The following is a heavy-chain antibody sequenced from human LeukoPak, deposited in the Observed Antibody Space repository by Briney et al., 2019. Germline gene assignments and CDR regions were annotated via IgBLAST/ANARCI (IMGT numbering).Heavy chain of an antibody. CDR1: GFTFCSYW. CDR2: INSDGSST. D-gene: IGHD3-10*01. V-gene: IGHV3-74*01. CDR3: AREPPEVLWFGGFDY. Sequence: PGGSLSLSCAASGFTFCSYWMHWVRQAPGKGLVWVSRINSDGSSTSYADSVKGRFTISRDNAKNTLYLQMNSLRAEDTAVYYCAREPPEVLWFGGFDYWGQGTLVTVSS. J-gene: IGHJ4*02.